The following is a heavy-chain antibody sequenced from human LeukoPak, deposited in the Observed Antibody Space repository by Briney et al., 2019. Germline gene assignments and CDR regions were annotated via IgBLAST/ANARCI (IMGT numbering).Heavy chain of an antibody. CDR1: GFTFSSYA. V-gene: IGHV3-23*01. CDR2: ISGSGGST. Sequence: GGSLRLSCAASGFTFSSYAMSWVRQAPGKGLEWVSAISGSGGSTYYADSVKGRFTISRDNSKNTLYLQMNSLRAEDTAVYYCARDKGDYHTSGSLFVFGGQGALVTVSS. D-gene: IGHD3-22*01. CDR3: ARDKGDYHTSGSLFVF. J-gene: IGHJ4*02.